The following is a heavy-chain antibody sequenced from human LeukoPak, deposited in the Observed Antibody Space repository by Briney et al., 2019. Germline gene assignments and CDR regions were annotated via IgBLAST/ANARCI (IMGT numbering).Heavy chain of an antibody. CDR2: IYHSGST. CDR1: GGSISSGGYS. J-gene: IGHJ4*02. D-gene: IGHD4-17*01. V-gene: IGHV4-30-2*01. Sequence: SQTLSLTCAVSGGSISSGGYSWSWIRQPPGKGLEWIGYIYHSGSTYYNPSLKSRVTISVDRSKNQFSLKLSSVTAADTAVYYCARGADYGDYYYLDYWGQGTLVTVSS. CDR3: ARGADYGDYYYLDY.